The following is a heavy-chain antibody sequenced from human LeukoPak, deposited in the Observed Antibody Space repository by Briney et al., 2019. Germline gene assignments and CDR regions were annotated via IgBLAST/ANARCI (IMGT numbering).Heavy chain of an antibody. Sequence: GGSLRLSCAASGFTFSNAWMSWVRQAPGKGLEWVGRIKSKTDGGTTDYAAPVKGRFTISRDDSKNTLYLQMNSLKTEDTAVYYCAKDLTLYYYDSSGYSDYWGQGTLVTVSS. D-gene: IGHD3-22*01. CDR1: GFTFSNAW. V-gene: IGHV3-15*01. CDR3: AKDLTLYYYDSSGYSDY. J-gene: IGHJ4*02. CDR2: IKSKTDGGTT.